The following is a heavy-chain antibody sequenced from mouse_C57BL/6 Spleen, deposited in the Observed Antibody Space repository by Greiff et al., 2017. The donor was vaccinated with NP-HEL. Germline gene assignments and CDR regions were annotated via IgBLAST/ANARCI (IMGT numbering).Heavy chain of an antibody. CDR3: ASFTTVVATDFDV. D-gene: IGHD1-1*01. Sequence: VQLKESVAELVRPGASVKLSCTASGFTIKNTYMHWVKQRPEQGLEWIGRIDPANGNTKYAPKFQGKATITADTSSNTAYLQLSSLTSEDTAIYYCASFTTVVATDFDVWGTGTTVTVSS. V-gene: IGHV14-3*01. CDR1: GFTIKNTY. CDR2: IDPANGNT. J-gene: IGHJ1*03.